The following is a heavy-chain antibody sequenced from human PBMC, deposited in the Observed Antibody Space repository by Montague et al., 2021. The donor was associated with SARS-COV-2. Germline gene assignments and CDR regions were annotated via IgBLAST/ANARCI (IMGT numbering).Heavy chain of an antibody. CDR1: DGSFSDYS. Sequence: SETLSLTCAVYDGSFSDYSWTWIRQPPGKGLEWIGEINHLGSTNYNPSLKSRVTISVHTSKNQFSLKMSSVTAADTAVYYCARGRQHINMVVVVVTGGEYYFGFWGQGTLVAVSS. CDR3: ARGRQHINMVVVVVTGGEYYFGF. CDR2: INHLGST. D-gene: IGHD3-22*01. V-gene: IGHV4-34*01. J-gene: IGHJ4*02.